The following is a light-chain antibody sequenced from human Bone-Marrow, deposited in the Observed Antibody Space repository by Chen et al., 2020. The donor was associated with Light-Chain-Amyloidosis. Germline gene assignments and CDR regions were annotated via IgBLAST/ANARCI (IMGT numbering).Light chain of an antibody. J-gene: IGKJ4*01. CDR1: QTISSNY. CDR2: GSS. V-gene: IGKV3-20*01. CDR3: QQYGTSPLT. Sequence: EIVLMQSPGTLSLSPGEGANLSCRASQTISSNYLTWYQQKFGQAPRLLIYGSSSRATGIPDRLTGSGSGTDFTLTINRLEPEDFAMYYCQQYGTSPLTFGGGTKVEIK.